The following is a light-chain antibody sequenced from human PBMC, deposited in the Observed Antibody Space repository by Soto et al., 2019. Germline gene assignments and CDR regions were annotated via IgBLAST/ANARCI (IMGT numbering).Light chain of an antibody. Sequence: QSVLTQPPSVSGAPGKRVTISCTGGSSNIGSGYDVHWYQQLPGTAPKLLIYGNTNRPSGVPDRFSASTSATSASLAITGLQAEDEGDYYCHSFDNRLSGYVFGTGTKLTVL. CDR2: GNT. CDR3: HSFDNRLSGYV. CDR1: SSNIGSGYD. J-gene: IGLJ1*01. V-gene: IGLV1-40*01.